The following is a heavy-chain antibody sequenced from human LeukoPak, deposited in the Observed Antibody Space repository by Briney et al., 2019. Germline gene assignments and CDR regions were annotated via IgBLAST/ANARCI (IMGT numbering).Heavy chain of an antibody. CDR3: AKPISGGLAVTADWFHP. D-gene: IGHD6-19*01. CDR2: INANSGTT. CDR1: GFAFSVYA. Sequence: GGSLRLSCAASGFAFSVYAMSWLRQPPGKGLERVSTINANSGTTSYAASVRGRFTISRDNSKNTLYLQLNTLRADDTATYYCAKPISGGLAVTADWFHPWGQGTLVVVSS. J-gene: IGHJ5*01. V-gene: IGHV3-23*01.